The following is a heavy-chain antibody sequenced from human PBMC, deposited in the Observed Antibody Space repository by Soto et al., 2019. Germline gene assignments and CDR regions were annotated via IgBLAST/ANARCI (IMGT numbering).Heavy chain of an antibody. CDR3: GRVQVEPAQVLVY. CDR2: ISSGSSYI. D-gene: IGHD2-2*01. J-gene: IGHJ4*02. Sequence: PGGSLRLSCAASGFTFSSYTMNWVRQAPGKGLEWVSSISSGSSYIYYADSVKGRFTTSRDNAKNSLYLEMDNLRAEDTAVYYCGRVQVEPAQVLVYWGRGTLVTVSS. CDR1: GFTFSSYT. V-gene: IGHV3-21*01.